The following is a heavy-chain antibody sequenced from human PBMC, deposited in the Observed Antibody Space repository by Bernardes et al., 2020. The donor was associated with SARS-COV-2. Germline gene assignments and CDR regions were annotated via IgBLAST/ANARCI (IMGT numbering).Heavy chain of an antibody. CDR1: GYSFTSYW. D-gene: IGHD1-7*01. J-gene: IGHJ4*02. V-gene: IGHV5-10-1*01. CDR3: ARPNNRNYDLFY. CDR2: IDPSDSYI. Sequence: GGSRKSSCKSSGYSFTSYWINWVRQMPGKGLEWMGRIDPSDSYINYSTSCQGHVTISVDKSISTAYLQWSSLKASDTAMYYCARPNNRNYDLFYWGQGTLVTVPS.